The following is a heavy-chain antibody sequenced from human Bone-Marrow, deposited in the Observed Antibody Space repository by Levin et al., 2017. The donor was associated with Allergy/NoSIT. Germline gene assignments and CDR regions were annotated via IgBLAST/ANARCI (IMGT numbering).Heavy chain of an antibody. V-gene: IGHV3-21*01. Sequence: GESLKISCAASGFTFSVYSMNWVRQAPGKGLEWVASISGSSGYIHYADSLKRRFTVSRDNAQRSLFLEMTSLTAEDTAVYYCARNAADDYGDFSPLYYWGQGILVTVSS. CDR1: GFTFSVYS. J-gene: IGHJ4*02. CDR3: ARNAADDYGDFSPLYY. CDR2: ISGSSGYI. D-gene: IGHD4-17*01.